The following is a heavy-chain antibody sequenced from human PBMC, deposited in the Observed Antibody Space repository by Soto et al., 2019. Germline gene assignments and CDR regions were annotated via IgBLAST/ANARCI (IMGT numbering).Heavy chain of an antibody. CDR1: GFAFSTYG. Sequence: QVQLVESGGGVVQPGRSLRLSCAASGFAFSTYGIHWVRQAPGKGLEWVAVIWYDGSNKYYADSVKGRFTISRDNSKNTLYLQMDSLRAEDTAVYYCARAVGPYDYWGQGTLVTVSP. V-gene: IGHV3-33*01. CDR3: ARAVGPYDY. D-gene: IGHD1-26*01. J-gene: IGHJ4*02. CDR2: IWYDGSNK.